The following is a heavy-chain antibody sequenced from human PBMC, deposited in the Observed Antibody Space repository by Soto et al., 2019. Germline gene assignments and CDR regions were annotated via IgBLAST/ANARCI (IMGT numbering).Heavy chain of an antibody. V-gene: IGHV2-5*02. CDR1: GFSLSTSGVA. CDR3: SQMRNNFGSGIHAFDI. J-gene: IGHJ3*02. D-gene: IGHD3-10*01. CDR2: ISWDDDK. Sequence: QITLKESGPTLVKPTQTLTLTCTFSGFSLSTSGVAVGWIRQPPGKALEWLALISWDDDKRYRPSLKSRLTITKDTSKNQVVLTMTNLDPVDTGTYYCSQMRNNFGSGIHAFDIWGQGTMVTVSS.